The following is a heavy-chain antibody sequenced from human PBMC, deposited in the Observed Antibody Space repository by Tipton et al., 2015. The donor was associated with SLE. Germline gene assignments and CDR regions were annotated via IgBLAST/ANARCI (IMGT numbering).Heavy chain of an antibody. D-gene: IGHD3-22*01. CDR2: IYSGGST. V-gene: IGHV3-66*02. CDR3: AREPTHYYDSSGYY. J-gene: IGHJ4*02. Sequence: SLRLSCAASGFTVSSNYMSWVRQAPGKGLEWVSVIYSGGSTYYADSVKGRFTISRDNSKNTLYLQMNSLRAEDTAVYYCAREPTHYYDSSGYYWGQGTLVTVSS. CDR1: GFTVSSNY.